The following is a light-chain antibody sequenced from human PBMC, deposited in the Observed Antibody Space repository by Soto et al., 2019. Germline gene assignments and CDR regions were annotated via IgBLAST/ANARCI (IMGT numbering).Light chain of an antibody. CDR2: TAS. CDR3: QQYSRAPIT. V-gene: IGKV3-20*01. CDR1: QSVSRNY. Sequence: EIVLTHSPGTLSFSGGEVATLSFRASQSVSRNYLAWYQQKPGQAPRLLIYTASRRATGIPDRFSGSGSGTDFTLTISRLEPEDSAVYYCQQYSRAPITFGQGTRLEIK. J-gene: IGKJ5*01.